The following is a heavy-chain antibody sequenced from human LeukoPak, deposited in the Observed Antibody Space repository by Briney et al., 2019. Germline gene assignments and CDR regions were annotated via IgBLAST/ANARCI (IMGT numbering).Heavy chain of an antibody. D-gene: IGHD3-3*01. CDR3: ARTYYDYWIGPYVFDI. Sequence: GGSLRLSCAASGFTFSSYGMHWVRQAPGKGLEWVAFIRYDGSNKYYADSVKGRFTISRDNSENTLYLRMNNLRAEDTAVVYCARTYYDYWIGPYVFDIWGQGTMVTVSS. CDR1: GFTFSSYG. J-gene: IGHJ3*02. V-gene: IGHV3-30*02. CDR2: IRYDGSNK.